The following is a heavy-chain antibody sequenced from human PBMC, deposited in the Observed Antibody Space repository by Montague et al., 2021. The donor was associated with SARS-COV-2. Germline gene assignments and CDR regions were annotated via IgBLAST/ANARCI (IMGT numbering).Heavy chain of an antibody. CDR2: IYYSGGANYYPSRAT. J-gene: IGHJ4*02. CDR3: AGGSGYSGYALAY. D-gene: IGHD5-12*01. CDR1: GDSITNYY. Sequence: SETLSLTCTVSGDSITNYYWSWIRQSPGKGLEYIGYIYYSGGANYYPSRATNYNLSFESRVAISLVTTKNQFSLNLSSVTTADTAVYYCAGGSGYSGYALAYWGQGTLVTVSS. V-gene: IGHV4-59*01.